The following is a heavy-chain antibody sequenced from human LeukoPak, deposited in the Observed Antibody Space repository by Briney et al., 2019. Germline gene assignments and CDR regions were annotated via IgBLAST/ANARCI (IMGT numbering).Heavy chain of an antibody. J-gene: IGHJ4*02. Sequence: GGSLRLSCAVSGFTFSNYGMSWVRQAPGKGLEWVSTISDSGDNRYYADSVKGRFTISRDNAKNSLYLQMNSLRAEDTALYYCARSGYYGSGSYSDYWGQGTLVTVSS. V-gene: IGHV3-23*01. D-gene: IGHD3-10*01. CDR3: ARSGYYGSGSYSDY. CDR1: GFTFSNYG. CDR2: ISDSGDNR.